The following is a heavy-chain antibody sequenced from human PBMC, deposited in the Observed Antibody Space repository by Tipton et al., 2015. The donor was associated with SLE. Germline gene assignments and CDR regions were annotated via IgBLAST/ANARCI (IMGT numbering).Heavy chain of an antibody. CDR2: INAGNGNT. D-gene: IGHD6-13*01. CDR1: GYTFTSYA. CDR3: ARDQAPYSSSWYYFDY. J-gene: IGHJ4*02. Sequence: QSGPEVKKPGASVKVSCKASGYTFTSYAMHWVRQAPGQRLEWMGWINAGNGNTKYSQKFQGRVTITRGTSASTAYMELSSLRSEDTAVYYCARDQAPYSSSWYYFDYWGQGTLVTVSS. V-gene: IGHV1-3*01.